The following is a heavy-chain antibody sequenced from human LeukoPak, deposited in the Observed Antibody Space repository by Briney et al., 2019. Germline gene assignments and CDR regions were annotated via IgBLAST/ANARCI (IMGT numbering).Heavy chain of an antibody. CDR2: IYTSGST. J-gene: IGHJ3*02. CDR1: GGSLSSGSYY. D-gene: IGHD3-10*01. CDR3: ARAGYYDAFDI. Sequence: SQTLSLTCTVSGGSLSSGSYYWSWIRQPTGKGLEWIGRIYTSGSTNYNPSLKSRVTISVDTSKNQFSLKLSSVTAADTAVYYCARAGYYDAFDIWGQGTMVTVSS. V-gene: IGHV4-61*02.